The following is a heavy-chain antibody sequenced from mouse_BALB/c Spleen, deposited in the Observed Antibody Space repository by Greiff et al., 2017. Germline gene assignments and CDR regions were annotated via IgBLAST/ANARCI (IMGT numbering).Heavy chain of an antibody. Sequence: EVQLQQSGADLVRPGASVKISCKASGYSFTGYYMHWVKQSHGKGLEWIGRVYPNNGGTSYNQKFKGKAILTVDKSSSTAYMELRSLTSEDSAVYYGARLNYGCNYIDYWGQGTTLTVSS. CDR1: GYSFTGYY. D-gene: IGHD1-1*01. CDR3: ARLNYGCNYIDY. J-gene: IGHJ2*01. V-gene: IGHV1-34*01. CDR2: VYPNNGGT.